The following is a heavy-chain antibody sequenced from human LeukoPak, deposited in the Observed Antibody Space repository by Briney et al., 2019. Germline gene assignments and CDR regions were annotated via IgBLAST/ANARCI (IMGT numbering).Heavy chain of an antibody. D-gene: IGHD1-26*01. CDR2: TSYSEGT. Sequence: SQTLSPSRTLSLVSASRGGYYWNCIRQHPGKGLEWIGFTSYSEGTYYNPSLISRITISVDRSQNQFSLKMRDVTAADTAVYFCATADWESFYFDSWGQGALVAVSS. V-gene: IGHV4-31*03. J-gene: IGHJ4*02. CDR1: VSASRGGYY. CDR3: ATADWESFYFDS.